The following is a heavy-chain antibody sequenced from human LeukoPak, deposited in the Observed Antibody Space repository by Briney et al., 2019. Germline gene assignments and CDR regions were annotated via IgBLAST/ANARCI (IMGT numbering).Heavy chain of an antibody. CDR2: LYSGGVT. J-gene: IGHJ4*02. CDR3: VRDLAVSSGWSDY. Sequence: GGSLRLSCTSSGFTVSSNYMAWVRQAPGKGLEWVSLLYSGGVTYYADSVKGRFTISRDSSNSTLYLQMNSLRVDDMAVYYCVRDLAVSSGWSDYWGQGTLVIVSS. V-gene: IGHV3-53*01. CDR1: GFTVSSNY. D-gene: IGHD6-19*01.